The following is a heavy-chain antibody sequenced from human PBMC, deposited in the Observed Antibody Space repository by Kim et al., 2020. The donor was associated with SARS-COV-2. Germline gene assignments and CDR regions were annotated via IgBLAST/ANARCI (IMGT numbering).Heavy chain of an antibody. J-gene: IGHJ6*02. CDR3: ARDRRDYDFWSGYYSQGYYYYGMDV. CDR1: GGSISSGGYY. V-gene: IGHV4-31*03. D-gene: IGHD3-3*01. Sequence: SETLSLTCTVSGGSISSGGYYWSWIRQHPGKGLEWIGYIYYSGSTYYNPSLKSRVTISVDTSKNQFSLKLSSVTAADTAVYYCARDRRDYDFWSGYYSQGYYYYGMDVWGQGTTVTVSS. CDR2: IYYSGST.